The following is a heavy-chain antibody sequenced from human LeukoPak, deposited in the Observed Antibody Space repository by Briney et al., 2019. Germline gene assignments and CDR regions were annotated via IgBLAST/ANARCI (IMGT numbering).Heavy chain of an antibody. D-gene: IGHD3-22*01. CDR2: IQHNNGAT. V-gene: IGHV1-2*02. J-gene: IGHJ4*02. Sequence: ASVKVSCKTSGYTFTGHYMFRVRQAPGQGLEWMGWIQHNNGATKYAQKFQGRVTMTRDTSISTIYMELGRLTSDDTAVYYCVRASRTGDDASGYSPFDYWGQGTLVTVSS. CDR1: GYTFTGHY. CDR3: VRASRTGDDASGYSPFDY.